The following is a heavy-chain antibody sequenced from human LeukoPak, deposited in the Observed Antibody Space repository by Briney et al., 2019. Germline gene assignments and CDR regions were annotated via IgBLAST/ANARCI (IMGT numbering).Heavy chain of an antibody. CDR2: IDPNSGGT. V-gene: IGHV1-2*02. D-gene: IGHD3-10*01. J-gene: IGHJ4*02. CDR3: ARGVGIRGVIAY. CDR1: GYTFTDYY. Sequence: ASVKVSCKASGYTFTDYYLHWVRQAPGQGLEWMGWIDPNSGGTHYVQKFQGRVTMTRDTSISTAYMELSRLRSDDTAVFFCARGVGIRGVIAYWGQGTLVTVSS.